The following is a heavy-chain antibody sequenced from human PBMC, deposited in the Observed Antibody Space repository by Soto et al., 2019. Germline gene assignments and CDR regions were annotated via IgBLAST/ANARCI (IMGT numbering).Heavy chain of an antibody. Sequence: EVQLVESGGGLVQPGGSLRLSCATSGFPFSSYWMHWVRQAPGKGLVWVSRISEDGSITTYADSVKGRFTISRDNAQSPLYLQMNSLRAEVTAMYYCARATIPAWGEGTLVTVSS. V-gene: IGHV3-74*01. D-gene: IGHD2-2*02. CDR1: GFPFSSYW. CDR3: ARATIPA. CDR2: ISEDGSIT. J-gene: IGHJ5*02.